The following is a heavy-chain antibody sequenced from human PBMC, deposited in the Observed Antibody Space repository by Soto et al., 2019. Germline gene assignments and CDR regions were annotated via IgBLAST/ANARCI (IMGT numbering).Heavy chain of an antibody. V-gene: IGHV1-8*01. CDR2: MNPNSGNT. J-gene: IGHJ4*02. CDR3: ALGYCSGGSCYDPLDY. Sequence: ASVKVSCKASGYTFTSYDINWVRQATGQGLEWMGWMNPNSGNTGYAQKFQGRVTMTRNTSISTAYMELSSLRSEDTAVYYCALGYCSGGSCYDPLDYWGQGTLVTVSS. CDR1: GYTFTSYD. D-gene: IGHD2-15*01.